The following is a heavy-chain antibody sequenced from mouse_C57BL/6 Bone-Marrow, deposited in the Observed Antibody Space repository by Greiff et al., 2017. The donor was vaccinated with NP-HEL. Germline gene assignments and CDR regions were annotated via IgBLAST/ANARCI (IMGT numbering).Heavy chain of an antibody. CDR3: ARSSFTLFDY. V-gene: IGHV1-50*01. CDR1: GYTFTSYW. CDR2: IDPSDSYT. Sequence: QVQLQQPGAELVKPGASVKLSCKASGYTFTSYWMQWVKQRPGQGLEWIGEIDPSDSYTNYNQKFKGKATLTVDTSSSTAYMQLSSLTSEDSAVYYCARSSFTLFDYWGQGTTLTVSS. J-gene: IGHJ2*01.